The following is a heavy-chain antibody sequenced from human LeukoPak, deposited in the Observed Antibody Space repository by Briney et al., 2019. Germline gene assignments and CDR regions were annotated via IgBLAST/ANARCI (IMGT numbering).Heavy chain of an antibody. D-gene: IGHD1-7*01. J-gene: IGHJ4*02. CDR1: GYTFSSHY. CDR2: INPRDGNP. CDR3: ARAIGTSTGTADN. V-gene: IGHV1-46*01. Sequence: ASVEVSCKASGYTFSSHYIHWVRQVPGQGLEWMGLINPRDGNPTYAQRFQGRVTVTRDTSTSTVYMELSSLRSEDTALYYCARAIGTSTGTADNWGQGTLVTVSS.